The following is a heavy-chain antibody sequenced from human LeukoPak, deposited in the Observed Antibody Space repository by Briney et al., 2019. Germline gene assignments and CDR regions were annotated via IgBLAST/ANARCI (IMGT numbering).Heavy chain of an antibody. CDR3: ARDSGYSSGPLDY. J-gene: IGHJ4*02. D-gene: IGHD6-19*01. V-gene: IGHV1-69*13. CDR1: GHTFTSSG. CDR2: IIPIFGTA. Sequence: GASVKVSCTAFGHTFTSSGISWVRQAPGQGLEWMGGIIPIFGTANYAQKFQGRVTITADESTSTAYMELSSLRSEDTAVYYCARDSGYSSGPLDYWGQGTLVTVSS.